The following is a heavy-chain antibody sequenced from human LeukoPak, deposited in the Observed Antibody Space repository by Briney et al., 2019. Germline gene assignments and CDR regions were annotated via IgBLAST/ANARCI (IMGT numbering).Heavy chain of an antibody. CDR3: ARTFIVVVPAERD. V-gene: IGHV3-21*01. CDR2: ISSSSSYI. CDR1: GFTFSSYS. D-gene: IGHD2-2*01. Sequence: GGSLRLSCAASGFTFSSYSMNWVRQAPGKGLEWVSSISSSSSYIYYADSVKGRFTISRDNAKNSLYLQMNSLRAEDTAVYYCARTFIVVVPAERDWGQGTLVTVSS. J-gene: IGHJ4*02.